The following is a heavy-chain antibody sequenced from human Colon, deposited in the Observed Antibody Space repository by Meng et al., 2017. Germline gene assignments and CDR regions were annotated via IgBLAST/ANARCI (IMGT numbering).Heavy chain of an antibody. V-gene: IGHV3-23*01. J-gene: IGHJ4*02. CDR3: AKDADTYYYDSSGYYYGGFDY. Sequence: GGSLRPSGAASGFTSSSYAMSWVRQAPGKGLEGVSAISGSGGSTYYADSVKGRFTISRDNSKNTLYLQMNSLRAEDTAVYYCAKDADTYYYDSSGYYYGGFDYWGQGTLVTVSS. D-gene: IGHD3-22*01. CDR1: GFTSSSYA. CDR2: ISGSGGST.